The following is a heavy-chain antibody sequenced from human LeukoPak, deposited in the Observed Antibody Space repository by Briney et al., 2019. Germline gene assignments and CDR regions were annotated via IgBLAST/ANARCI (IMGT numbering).Heavy chain of an antibody. CDR1: GGSFSGYY. J-gene: IGHJ4*02. CDR3: ARGTTTTFDY. V-gene: IGHV4-34*01. CDR2: INHSGST. Sequence: SETLSLTCAVYGGSFSGYYWSWIRQPPGKGLEWIGEINHSGSTNYNPSLKSRVTISVDTSKNQFSLKLSSVTATDTAVYYCARGTTTTFDYWGQGTLVTVSS. D-gene: IGHD1-26*01.